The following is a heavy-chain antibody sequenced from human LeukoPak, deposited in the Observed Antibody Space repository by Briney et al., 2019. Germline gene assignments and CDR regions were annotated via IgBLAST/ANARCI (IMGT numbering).Heavy chain of an antibody. D-gene: IGHD3-22*01. Sequence: GGSLRLSCAASGFTFSNYAMSWVRQAPGKGLEWISAVSGSGDRTYYAGSVKGRFTISRDNSKNIVYLQMNSLRAEDTAVYYCARDKGDYHTSGSLFVFGGQGALVTVSS. J-gene: IGHJ4*02. V-gene: IGHV3-23*01. CDR1: GFTFSNYA. CDR3: ARDKGDYHTSGSLFVF. CDR2: VSGSGDRT.